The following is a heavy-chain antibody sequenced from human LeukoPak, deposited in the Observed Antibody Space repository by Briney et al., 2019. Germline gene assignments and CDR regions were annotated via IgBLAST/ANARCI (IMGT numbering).Heavy chain of an antibody. CDR2: ITPIFGTA. CDR1: GGTFSNYA. D-gene: IGHD3-22*01. J-gene: IGHJ4*02. CDR3: AREWGLESSGYYYAY. Sequence: ASVKVSCKTSGGTFSNYALNWVRQAPGQGLEWMGGITPIFGTANFAQKFQGRVLITADESTSTAFMELSSLRSEDTAVYYCAREWGLESSGYYYAYWGQGTLVTVSS. V-gene: IGHV1-69*13.